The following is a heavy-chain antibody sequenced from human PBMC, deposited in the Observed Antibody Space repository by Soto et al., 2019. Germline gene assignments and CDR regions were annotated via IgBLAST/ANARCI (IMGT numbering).Heavy chain of an antibody. CDR1: GGTFSSYA. J-gene: IGHJ1*01. Sequence: SVKVSCKASGGTFSSYAISWVRQAPGQGLEWMGGIIPIFGTANYAQKFQGRVTITADESTSTAYMELSSLRSEDTAVYYCARKSIYDSSGYPPFQHWGQGTLVTVSS. CDR3: ARKSIYDSSGYPPFQH. D-gene: IGHD3-22*01. V-gene: IGHV1-69*13. CDR2: IIPIFGTA.